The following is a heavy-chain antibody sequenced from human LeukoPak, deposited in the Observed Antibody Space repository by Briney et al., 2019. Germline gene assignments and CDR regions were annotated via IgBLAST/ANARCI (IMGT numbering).Heavy chain of an antibody. CDR2: IYYSGST. CDR3: ARQRRITIFGVAPSGYFQH. J-gene: IGHJ1*01. D-gene: IGHD3-3*01. Sequence: SETLSLTCTVSGGSISSSSYYWGWIRQPPGKGLEWIGRIYYSGSTYYNPSLKSRVTISVDTSKNQFSLKLSSVTAADTAVYYCARQRRITIFGVAPSGYFQHWGQGTLVTVSS. CDR1: GGSISSSSYY. V-gene: IGHV4-39*01.